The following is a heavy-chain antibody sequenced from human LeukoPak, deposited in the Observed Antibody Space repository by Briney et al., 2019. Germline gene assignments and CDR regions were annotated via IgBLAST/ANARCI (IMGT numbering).Heavy chain of an antibody. D-gene: IGHD6-13*01. V-gene: IGHV3-23*01. CDR2: ISGSGGST. J-gene: IGHJ4*02. CDR3: AKDRYSSSWYGSFGY. CDR1: GFTFSSYA. Sequence: GGSLRLSCAASGFTFSSYAMSWVRQAPGKGLEWVSAISGSGGSTYYADSVKGRFTISRDNSKNTLYLQMNSLRAEDTAVYYCAKDRYSSSWYGSFGYWGQGTLVTVSS.